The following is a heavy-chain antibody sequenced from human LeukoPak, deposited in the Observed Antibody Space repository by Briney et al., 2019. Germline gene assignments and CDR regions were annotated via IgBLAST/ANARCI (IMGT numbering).Heavy chain of an antibody. D-gene: IGHD4-17*01. CDR3: ARDTRETTVTTSELDY. Sequence: GGSLRLSCGASGFTFSSYAMHWVRQAPGKGLEWVAVISYDGSNKYYADSVKGRFTISRDNSKNTLYLQMNSLRAEDTAVYYCARDTRETTVTTSELDYWGQGTLVTVSS. V-gene: IGHV3-30-3*01. CDR1: GFTFSSYA. J-gene: IGHJ4*02. CDR2: ISYDGSNK.